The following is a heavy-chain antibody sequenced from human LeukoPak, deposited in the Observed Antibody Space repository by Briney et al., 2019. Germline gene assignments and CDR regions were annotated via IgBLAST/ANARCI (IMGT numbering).Heavy chain of an antibody. J-gene: IGHJ4*02. CDR1: GGSISSGSYY. V-gene: IGHV4-61*02. D-gene: IGHD6-13*01. Sequence: SGTLSLTCTVSGGSISSGSYYWSWIRQPAGKGLEWIGRIYTSGSTNYNPSLKSRVTISLDTSKNQFSLKLSSVTAADTAVYYCARRRRGGSYSSSWCFDYWGQGTLVTVSS. CDR2: IYTSGST. CDR3: ARRRRGGSYSSSWCFDY.